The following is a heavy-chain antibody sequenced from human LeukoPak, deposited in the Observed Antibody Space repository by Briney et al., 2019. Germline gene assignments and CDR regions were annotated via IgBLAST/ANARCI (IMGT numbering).Heavy chain of an antibody. CDR2: IYYSGST. CDR3: ARLGGATSPFGY. D-gene: IGHD1-26*01. Sequence: SETLSLTCTVSGGSISSYYWSWIRQPPGKGLEWIGYIYYSGSTNYNPSLKSRVTISVDTSKNQFSLNLSSVTAADTAIYYCARLGGATSPFGYWGQGTLVTVSS. V-gene: IGHV4-59*08. CDR1: GGSISSYY. J-gene: IGHJ4*02.